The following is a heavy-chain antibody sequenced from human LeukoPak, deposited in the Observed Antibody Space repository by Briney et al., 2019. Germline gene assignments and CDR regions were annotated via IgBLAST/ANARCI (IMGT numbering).Heavy chain of an antibody. J-gene: IGHJ3*02. V-gene: IGHV4-34*01. CDR3: ARRWADYDFWSGYFAFDI. CDR2: INHSGST. D-gene: IGHD3-3*01. Sequence: SETLSLTCAVYGGSFSGYYWSWIRQPPGKGLEWIGEINHSGSTNYNPSLKSRVAISVGTSKNQFSLKLSSVTAADTAVYYCARRWADYDFWSGYFAFDIWGQGTMVTVSS. CDR1: GGSFSGYY.